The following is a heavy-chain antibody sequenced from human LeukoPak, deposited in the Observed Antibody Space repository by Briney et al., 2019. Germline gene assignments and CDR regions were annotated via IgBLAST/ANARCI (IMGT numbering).Heavy chain of an antibody. CDR2: INHSGST. CDR3: ARAPSGATNDAFDI. J-gene: IGHJ3*02. V-gene: IGHV4-34*01. Sequence: SETLSLTCAVYGGSFSGYYWSWIRQPPGKGLEWIGEINHSGSTNYNPSLKSRVTISVDTSKNQFSLKLSSVTAADTAVYYCARAPSGATNDAFDIWGQGTMVTVSS. D-gene: IGHD1-26*01. CDR1: GGSFSGYY.